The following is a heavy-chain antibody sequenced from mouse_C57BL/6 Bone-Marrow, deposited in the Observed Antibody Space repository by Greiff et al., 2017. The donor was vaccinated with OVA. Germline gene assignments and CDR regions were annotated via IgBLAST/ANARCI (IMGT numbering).Heavy chain of an antibody. CDR3: ANPTVVA. D-gene: IGHD1-1*01. Sequence: QVHVKQSGAELARPGASVKLSCKASGYTFTSYGISWVKQRTGQGLEWIGEIYPRSGNTYYNEKFKGKATLTADKSSSTAYMELRSLTSEDSAVYFCANPTVVAWGQGTTLTVSS. CDR2: IYPRSGNT. J-gene: IGHJ2*01. V-gene: IGHV1-81*01. CDR1: GYTFTSYG.